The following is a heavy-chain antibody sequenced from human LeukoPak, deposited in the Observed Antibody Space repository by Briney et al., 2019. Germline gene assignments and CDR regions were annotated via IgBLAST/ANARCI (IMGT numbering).Heavy chain of an antibody. D-gene: IGHD6-6*01. J-gene: IGHJ4*02. CDR1: GFTFISYA. CDR3: ARMLKPLATIAAPPDMAY. Sequence: GGSLRLSCSASGFTFISYAMHWVRQAPGRGLDWVATISFDATNKYYSASVKGRFTVSRDNSKDTLFLHMSSLGLEDTAVYYCARMLKPLATIAAPPDMAYWGPGTLVIVSS. CDR2: ISFDATNK. V-gene: IGHV3-30*04.